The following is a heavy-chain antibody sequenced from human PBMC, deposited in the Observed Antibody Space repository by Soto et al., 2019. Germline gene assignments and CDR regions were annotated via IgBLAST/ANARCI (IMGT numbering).Heavy chain of an antibody. CDR1: GFTFSSYA. V-gene: IGHV3-30*04. Sequence: GGSLRLSCAASGFTFSSYAMHWVRQAPGKGLEWVAVISYDGGNKYYADSVKGRFTISRDNSKNTLYLQMNSLRAEDAGVYYCAIFYDPPASYDYCDYYYYYYNGMDDWGQGTMVTVSS. CDR3: AIFYDPPASYDYCDYYYYYYNGMDD. J-gene: IGHJ6*02. CDR2: ISYDGGNK. D-gene: IGHD5-12*01.